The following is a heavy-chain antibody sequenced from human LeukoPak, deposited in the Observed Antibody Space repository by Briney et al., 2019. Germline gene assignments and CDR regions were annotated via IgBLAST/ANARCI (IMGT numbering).Heavy chain of an antibody. CDR1: GFTFSSYE. Sequence: GGSLRLSCAASGFTFSSYEMNWVRQAPGKGLEWVSYISSSGSTIYYADSVKGRFTISRDNAKNSLYLQMNSLRAEDTAVYYCARDLGSGRTFAEFDYWGQGTLVTVSS. CDR3: ARDLGSGRTFAEFDY. V-gene: IGHV3-48*03. J-gene: IGHJ4*02. CDR2: ISSSGSTI. D-gene: IGHD6-19*01.